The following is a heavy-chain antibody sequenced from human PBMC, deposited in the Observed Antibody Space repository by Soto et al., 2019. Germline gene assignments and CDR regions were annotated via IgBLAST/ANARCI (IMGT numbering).Heavy chain of an antibody. D-gene: IGHD3-10*01. CDR3: ARHLYGSGERFDP. CDR1: GGSISSYY. Sequence: PSETLSLTCTVSGGSISSYYWSRIRQPPGKGLEWIGYIYYSGSINYNPSLKSRVTISVDTSKNQFSLKLSSVTAADTAVYYCARHLYGSGERFDPWGQGTLVTVSS. CDR2: IYYSGSI. J-gene: IGHJ5*02. V-gene: IGHV4-59*08.